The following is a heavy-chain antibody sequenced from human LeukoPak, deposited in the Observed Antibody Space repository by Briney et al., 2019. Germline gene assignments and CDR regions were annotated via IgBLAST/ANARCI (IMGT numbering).Heavy chain of an antibody. V-gene: IGHV4-39*01. J-gene: IGHJ6*03. CDR2: IYYSGST. CDR3: ARHGGYRYKTLNYYYYMDV. D-gene: IGHD5-18*01. Sequence: SETLSLTCTVSGGSISSSSYYWGWIRQPPGKGLEWIGSIYYSGSTYHNPSLKSRVTTSVDTSKNQFSLKLSSVTAADTAVYYCARHGGYRYKTLNYYYYMDVWGKGTTVTVSS. CDR1: GGSISSSSYY.